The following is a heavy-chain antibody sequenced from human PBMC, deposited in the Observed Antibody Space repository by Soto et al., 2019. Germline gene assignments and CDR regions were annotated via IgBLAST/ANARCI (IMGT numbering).Heavy chain of an antibody. CDR3: AGGPGGGMDV. CDR2: NIPIFGTA. Sequence: QVQLVQSGAEVKKPGSSVKVSCKASGGTFSSYAISWVRQAPGQGLEWMGGNIPIFGTANYAQKFQGRVTINAGETTGTGYMGASRLRSEGPGVYFCAGGPGGGMDVWGQGTTVTVSS. D-gene: IGHD3-16*01. V-gene: IGHV1-69*01. J-gene: IGHJ6*02. CDR1: GGTFSSYA.